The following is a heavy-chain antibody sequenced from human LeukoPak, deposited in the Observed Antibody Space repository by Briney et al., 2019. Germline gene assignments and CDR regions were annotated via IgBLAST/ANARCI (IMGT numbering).Heavy chain of an antibody. V-gene: IGHV4-39*07. CDR1: GGSISSSSYY. CDR3: ARDPRVAGYYDSSGYRGWFDY. Sequence: SETLSLTCTVSGGSISSSSYYWGWIRQPPGKGLEWIGSSYYSGSTYYNPSLKSRVTISVDTSKNQFSLKLSSVTAADTAVYYCARDPRVAGYYDSSGYRGWFDYWGQGTLVTVSS. D-gene: IGHD3-22*01. J-gene: IGHJ4*02. CDR2: SYYSGST.